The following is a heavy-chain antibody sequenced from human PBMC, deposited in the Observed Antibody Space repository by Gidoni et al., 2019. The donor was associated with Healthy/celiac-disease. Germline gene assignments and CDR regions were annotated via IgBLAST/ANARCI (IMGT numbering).Heavy chain of an antibody. CDR2: ISYDGSNK. J-gene: IGHJ4*02. CDR3: ARDGPIFGVVIHYFDY. V-gene: IGHV3-30-3*01. D-gene: IGHD3-3*01. Sequence: QVQLVESGGGVVQPGRSLRLSCEASGFTFSSYAMHWVRQAPGKGLDWVAVISYDGSNKYYADSVKGRFTISRDNSKNTLYLQMNSLRAEDTAVYYCARDGPIFGVVIHYFDYWGQGTLVTVSS. CDR1: GFTFSSYA.